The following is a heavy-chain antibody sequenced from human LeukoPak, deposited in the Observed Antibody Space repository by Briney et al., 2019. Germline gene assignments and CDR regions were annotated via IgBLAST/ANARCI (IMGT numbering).Heavy chain of an antibody. V-gene: IGHV1-69*04. CDR2: IIPILGIA. D-gene: IGHD6-13*01. Sequence: SVKVSCKASGGTFSSYAISWVRQAPGQGLEWMGRIIPILGIANYAQKFQGRVTITADKSTSTAYMELNSLRSEDTAVYYCARDDWVAAAGTSGYGMDVWGQGTTVTVSS. J-gene: IGHJ6*02. CDR1: GGTFSSYA. CDR3: ARDDWVAAAGTSGYGMDV.